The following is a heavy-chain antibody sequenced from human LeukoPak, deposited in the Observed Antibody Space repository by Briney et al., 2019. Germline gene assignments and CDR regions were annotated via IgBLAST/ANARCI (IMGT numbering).Heavy chain of an antibody. CDR2: ISGSGGST. V-gene: IGHV3-23*01. Sequence: PGGSLRLSCAASGFTFSSYAMSWVRQAPGKGLEWVSAISGSGGSTYYADSVKGRFTISRDNSKNTLYLQMNSLRAEDTAVYYCTKDRRGYDQAIDYWGQGTLVIVSS. D-gene: IGHD5-12*01. CDR1: GFTFSSYA. CDR3: TKDRRGYDQAIDY. J-gene: IGHJ4*02.